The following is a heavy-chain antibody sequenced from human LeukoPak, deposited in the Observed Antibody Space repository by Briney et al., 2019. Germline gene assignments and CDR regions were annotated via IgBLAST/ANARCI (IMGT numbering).Heavy chain of an antibody. Sequence: GGSLRLSCAASGFTFSSYGMHWVRQAPGKGLEWVAFIRYDGSNKYYADSVKGRFTISRDNSKNTLYLQMNSLRAEDTAVYYCANEVPRYQLHLDYWGQGTLVTVSS. CDR3: ANEVPRYQLHLDY. V-gene: IGHV3-30*02. CDR1: GFTFSSYG. D-gene: IGHD2-2*01. J-gene: IGHJ4*02. CDR2: IRYDGSNK.